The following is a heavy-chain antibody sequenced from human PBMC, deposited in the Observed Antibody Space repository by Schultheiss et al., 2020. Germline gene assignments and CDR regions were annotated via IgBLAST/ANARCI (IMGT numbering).Heavy chain of an antibody. CDR1: GGSISSGGYY. CDR3: ARYGVVGAIAPYYFDY. J-gene: IGHJ4*02. V-gene: IGHV4-31*03. D-gene: IGHD2-15*01. Sequence: SCTVSGGSISSGGYYWSWIRQHPEKGLEWIGYIYYSGSTYYNPSLKSRVTISVDTSKNQFSLKLSSVTAADTAVYYCARYGVVGAIAPYYFDYWGQGTLVTVSS. CDR2: IYYSGST.